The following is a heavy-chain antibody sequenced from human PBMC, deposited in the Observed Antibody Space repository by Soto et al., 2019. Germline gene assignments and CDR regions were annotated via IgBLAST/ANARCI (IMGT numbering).Heavy chain of an antibody. J-gene: IGHJ6*02. Sequence: GGSLRLSCSASGFTFSSYAMRWVRQAPGKGLEWVSAIISGGSTYYADSVKGRFTISRDNSKNTLYLQMNSLRAEDTAIYYCAKYVSMVLGGMDVWGQGTTVTVSS. CDR1: GFTFSSYA. V-gene: IGHV3-23*01. CDR3: AKYVSMVLGGMDV. CDR2: IISGGST. D-gene: IGHD3-10*01.